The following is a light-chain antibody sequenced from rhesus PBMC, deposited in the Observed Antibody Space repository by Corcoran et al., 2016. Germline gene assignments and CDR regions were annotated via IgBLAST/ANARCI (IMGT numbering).Light chain of an antibody. Sequence: DIQMTQSPSSLSASVGDRVTITCRASQGISSYLNWYQQKPGKAPKLLIDYANLLESGGPSRFSGSGSGSEFTLIISSLQPEDFATYYCQQYNSLPYSFGQGTKVEIK. V-gene: IGKV1-32*01. CDR2: YAN. J-gene: IGKJ2*01. CDR3: QQYNSLPYS. CDR1: QGISSY.